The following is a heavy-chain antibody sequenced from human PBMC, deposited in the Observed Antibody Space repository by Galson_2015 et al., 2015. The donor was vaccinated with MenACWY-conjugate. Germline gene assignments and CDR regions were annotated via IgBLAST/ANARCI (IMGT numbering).Heavy chain of an antibody. CDR3: ARADLGATSRGGDY. D-gene: IGHD1-26*01. J-gene: IGHJ4*02. V-gene: IGHV3-21*01. Sequence: SLRLSCAASGFTFSSDCMNWVRQAPGRGLEWVSSISSISSYIYYADSVKGRFTISRDNAKNSLYLQMNSLRAEDTAVYYCARADLGATSRGGDYWGQGTLVTVSS. CDR1: GFTFSSDC. CDR2: ISSISSYI.